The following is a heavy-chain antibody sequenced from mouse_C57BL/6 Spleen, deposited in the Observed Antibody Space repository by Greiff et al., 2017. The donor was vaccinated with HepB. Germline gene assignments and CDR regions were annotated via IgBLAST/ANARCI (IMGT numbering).Heavy chain of an antibody. Sequence: VQLQQSGAELVRPGASVKLSCTASGFNIKDDYMHWVKQRPEQGLEWIGWIDPENGDTEYASKFQGKATITADTSSNTAYLQLSSLTSEDTAVYYCTTTPYDGYFCWGQGTTLTVSS. CDR1: GFNIKDDY. J-gene: IGHJ2*01. CDR3: TTTPYDGYFC. D-gene: IGHD2-3*01. CDR2: IDPENGDT. V-gene: IGHV14-4*01.